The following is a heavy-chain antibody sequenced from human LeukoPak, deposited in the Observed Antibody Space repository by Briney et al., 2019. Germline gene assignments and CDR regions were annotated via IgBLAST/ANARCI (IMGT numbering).Heavy chain of an antibody. CDR3: ARDRGSSGWYSWFDP. CDR1: GGSISSSNW. D-gene: IGHD6-19*01. CDR2: IYHSGST. J-gene: IGHJ5*02. Sequence: SETLSLTCAVSGGSISSSNWWSRVRQPPGKGLEWIGEIYHSGSTNYNPSLKSRVTISVDKSKNQFSLKLSSVTAADTAVYYCARDRGSSGWYSWFDPWGQGTLVTVSS. V-gene: IGHV4-4*02.